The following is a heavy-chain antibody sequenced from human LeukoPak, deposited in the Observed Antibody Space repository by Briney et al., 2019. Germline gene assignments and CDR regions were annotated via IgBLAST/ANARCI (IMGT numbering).Heavy chain of an antibody. V-gene: IGHV1-18*01. Sequence: ASVKVSCKASGYTFTSYGISWVRQAPGQGLEWMGWISAYNGNTNYAQKLQGRVPMTTDTSTSTAYMELSRLRSDDTAVYYCASSTTFYYDAFDIWGQGTMVTVSS. J-gene: IGHJ3*02. D-gene: IGHD3-16*01. CDR3: ASSTTFYYDAFDI. CDR1: GYTFTSYG. CDR2: ISAYNGNT.